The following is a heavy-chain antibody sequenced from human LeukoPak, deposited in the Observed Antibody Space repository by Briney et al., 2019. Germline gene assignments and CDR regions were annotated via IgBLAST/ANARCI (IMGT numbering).Heavy chain of an antibody. CDR3: AKPGTTGTTSGGEDFDY. CDR2: ISSSGTNI. J-gene: IGHJ4*02. Sequence: PGGSLRLSCAASGFTSSDYYMNWIRQAPGKGLEWISYISSSGTNINYADSVRGRFAISRDNPKKALYLQMNSLRAEDTAVYYCAKPGTTGTTSGGEDFDYWGQGTLVTVSS. V-gene: IGHV3-11*04. CDR1: GFTSSDYY. D-gene: IGHD1-1*01.